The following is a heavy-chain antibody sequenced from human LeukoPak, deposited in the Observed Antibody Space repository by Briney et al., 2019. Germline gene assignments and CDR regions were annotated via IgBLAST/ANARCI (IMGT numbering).Heavy chain of an antibody. CDR1: GFPFSSYW. CDR3: ARLTGPTGFDY. Sequence: GGSLRLSRAASGFPFSSYWMGWVRQAPGKGLEWVANIKQDGSEKYYVDSVKGRFTMSRDNAKNSLYLQMNSLRGEDTAVYYCARLTGPTGFDYWGQGTLVTVSS. V-gene: IGHV3-7*01. D-gene: IGHD1-1*01. CDR2: IKQDGSEK. J-gene: IGHJ4*02.